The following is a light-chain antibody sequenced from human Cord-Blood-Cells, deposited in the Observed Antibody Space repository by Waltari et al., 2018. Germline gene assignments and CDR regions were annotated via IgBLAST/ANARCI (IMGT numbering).Light chain of an antibody. CDR2: SAS. V-gene: IGKV4-1*01. J-gene: IGKJ2*03. CDR3: QQYYSTPLS. Sequence: IAITPSPVFLAFSRSERATINCQANPSFLDSHNNKNYLAWYQQKPGNSPKLLIYSASTRESGVPDRFSGSGSGTDFTLTISSLQPEDLAAYYCQQYYSTPLSFGQGTKVEIK. CDR1: PSFLDSHNNKNY.